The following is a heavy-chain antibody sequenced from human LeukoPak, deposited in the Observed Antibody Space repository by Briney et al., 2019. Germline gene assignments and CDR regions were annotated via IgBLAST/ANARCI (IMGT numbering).Heavy chain of an antibody. CDR2: IKEDGSER. J-gene: IGHJ4*02. CDR1: AFIFSGHW. V-gene: IGHV3-7*03. D-gene: IGHD6-19*01. Sequence: GGSLRLSCEGSAFIFSGHWMNWVRQTPGKGLEWVASIKEDGSERQYADSVKGRFTVSRDNAEKSVYLHMSSLRAEDTAMYYCAREGDSSGSLGDYWGQGTLVTVSS. CDR3: AREGDSSGSLGDY.